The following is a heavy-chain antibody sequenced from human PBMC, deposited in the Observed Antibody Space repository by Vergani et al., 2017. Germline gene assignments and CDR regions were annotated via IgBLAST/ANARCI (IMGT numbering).Heavy chain of an antibody. V-gene: IGHV4-59*12. CDR1: GGSISSYY. J-gene: IGHJ4*02. Sequence: QVQLQESGPGLVKPSETLSLTCTVSGGSISSYYWRWIRQPPGKGLEWIGYIYYSGSTNYNPSLKSRVTISVDTSKNQFSLKLSSVTAADTAVYYCARERVTIVATIDYWGQGTLVTVSS. CDR2: IYYSGST. CDR3: ARERVTIVATIDY. D-gene: IGHD5-12*01.